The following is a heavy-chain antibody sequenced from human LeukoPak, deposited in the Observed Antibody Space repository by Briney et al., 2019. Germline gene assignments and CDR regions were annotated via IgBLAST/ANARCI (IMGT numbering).Heavy chain of an antibody. V-gene: IGHV4-59*01. Sequence: SETLSLTCTVSGGSISSYYWSWIRQPPGKGLEWIGYIYYSGSTNYNPCLKSRVTISVDTSKNQFSLKLSSVTAADTAVYYCARDLTGPSNWYFDLWGRGTLVTVSS. J-gene: IGHJ2*01. CDR2: IYYSGST. D-gene: IGHD3-16*01. CDR3: ARDLTGPSNWYFDL. CDR1: GGSISSYY.